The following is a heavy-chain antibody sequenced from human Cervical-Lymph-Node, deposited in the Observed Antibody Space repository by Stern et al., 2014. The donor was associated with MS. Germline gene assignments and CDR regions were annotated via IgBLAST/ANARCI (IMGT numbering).Heavy chain of an antibody. Sequence: VQLVESGGDVVQPGRSLGLSCAASRFSISDYAMHWVRQAPGKGLEGVATISYDGSSKRYADSVKGRFTISRDNLKNTVHVQMNSLRAEDTAVYYCTREDCSGGSCRGMDVWGQGTTVTVSS. D-gene: IGHD2-15*01. J-gene: IGHJ6*02. CDR3: TREDCSGGSCRGMDV. V-gene: IGHV3-30-3*01. CDR2: ISYDGSSK. CDR1: RFSISDYA.